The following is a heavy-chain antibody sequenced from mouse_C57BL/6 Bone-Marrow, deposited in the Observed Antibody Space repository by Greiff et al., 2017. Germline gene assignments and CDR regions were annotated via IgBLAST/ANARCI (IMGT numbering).Heavy chain of an antibody. CDR1: GYTFTSYW. J-gene: IGHJ2*01. D-gene: IGHD1-1*01. Sequence: QVQLQQPGAELVRPGSSVKLSCKASGYTFTSYWMHWVKQRPIQGLEWIGNIDPSDSETHYNQKFKDKAKLTVDKSSSTAYVQLSSLTSEDSAVYYCATTIYYYGSRLFDYWGQGTTLTVSS. CDR2: IDPSDSET. CDR3: ATTIYYYGSRLFDY. V-gene: IGHV1-52*01.